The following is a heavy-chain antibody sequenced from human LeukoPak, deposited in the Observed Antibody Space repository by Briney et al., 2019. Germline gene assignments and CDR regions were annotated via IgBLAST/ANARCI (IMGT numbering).Heavy chain of an antibody. V-gene: IGHV3-21*01. CDR3: ARAFRGREVVPTC. CDR1: GFTFSSYS. J-gene: IGHJ4*02. Sequence: GGSLRLSCAASGFTFSSYSMNWVRQAPGKGLEWVSSISSSSSYIYYADSVKGRFTISRDNAKNSLYLQMNSLRAEDTAVYYCARAFRGREVVPTCWGQGTLVTVSS. D-gene: IGHD2-2*01. CDR2: ISSSSSYI.